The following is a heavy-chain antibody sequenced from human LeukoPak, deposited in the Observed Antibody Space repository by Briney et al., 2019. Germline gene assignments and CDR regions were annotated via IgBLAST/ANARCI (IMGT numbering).Heavy chain of an antibody. D-gene: IGHD1-26*01. CDR1: GYTFTDFG. V-gene: IGHV1-18*01. Sequence: GASVKVSCKTSGYTFTDFGMSWVRQAPGRGLEWMAWISAYKGDTNYAHNLQGRVTVTTHTSTSTASMELRSLSSDDTAVYYCARGSPSDYWGQGTLVTVSS. CDR2: ISAYKGDT. J-gene: IGHJ4*02. CDR3: ARGSPSDY.